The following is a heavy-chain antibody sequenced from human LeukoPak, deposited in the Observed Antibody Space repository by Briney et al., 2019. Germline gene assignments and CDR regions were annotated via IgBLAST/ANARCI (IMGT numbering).Heavy chain of an antibody. J-gene: IGHJ4*02. CDR1: GYTFTGYY. Sequence: ASVKVSCKASGYTFTGYYMHWVRQAPGQGLEWMGWINPNSGGTNYAQKFQGRVTMTRDTSISTAYMELSRLRSDDTAVYYCARVRIPPSHDPSVAAADFDYWGQGTLVTVSS. CDR2: INPNSGGT. D-gene: IGHD6-13*01. CDR3: ARVRIPPSHDPSVAAADFDY. V-gene: IGHV1-2*02.